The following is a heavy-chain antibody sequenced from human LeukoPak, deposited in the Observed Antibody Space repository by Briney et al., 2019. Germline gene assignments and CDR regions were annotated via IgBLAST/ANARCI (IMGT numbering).Heavy chain of an antibody. D-gene: IGHD3-3*01. CDR2: ISYDGSNK. Sequence: PGGSLRLSCAASGFTFSSYAMHWVRQAPGKGLEWVAVISYDGSNKYYADSVKGRFTISRDNSKNTLYLQMNSLRAEDTAVYYCARAANYDFWSGDSDYWGQGTLVTVSS. CDR3: ARAANYDFWSGDSDY. J-gene: IGHJ4*02. CDR1: GFTFSSYA. V-gene: IGHV3-30-3*01.